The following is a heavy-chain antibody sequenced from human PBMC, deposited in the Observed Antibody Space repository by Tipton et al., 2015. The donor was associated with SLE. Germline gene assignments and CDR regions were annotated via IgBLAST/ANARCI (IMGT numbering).Heavy chain of an antibody. J-gene: IGHJ4*02. CDR3: ARYSLGELSLGY. V-gene: IGHV1-8*01. D-gene: IGHD3-16*02. Sequence: QSGAEVKQPGASVKVSCKTSGYTFTSYPIHWVRQAPGQGLEWMGWMNPDTDQTGYAQKFQGRVTMTRDSSISTAYMELSSLRSDDTAVYYCARYSLGELSLGYWGQGTLVTVSS. CDR1: GYTFTSYP. CDR2: MNPDTDQT.